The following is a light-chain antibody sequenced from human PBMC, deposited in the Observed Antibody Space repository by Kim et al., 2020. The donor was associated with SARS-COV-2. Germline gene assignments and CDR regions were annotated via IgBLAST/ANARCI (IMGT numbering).Light chain of an antibody. V-gene: IGKV3-11*01. CDR3: QQRSNWPLT. CDR1: PSVSSY. Sequence: WSPGERATLSCRASPSVSSYLAWYQQKPGQAPRLLIYDASNRATGIPARFSGSGSGTDFTLTISSLEPEDFAVYYCQQRSNWPLTFGGGTKVDIK. J-gene: IGKJ4*01. CDR2: DAS.